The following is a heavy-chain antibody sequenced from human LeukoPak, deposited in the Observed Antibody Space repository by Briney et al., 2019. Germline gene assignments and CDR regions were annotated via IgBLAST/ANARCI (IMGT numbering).Heavy chain of an antibody. CDR3: ARVDSYGLSAYYYYYYMDV. J-gene: IGHJ6*03. CDR2: INTNTGNP. V-gene: IGHV7-4-1*02. CDR1: GYTFTSYA. Sequence: GASVKVSCKASGYTFTSYAMNWVRQAPGQGLEWMGWINTNTGNPTYAQGFTGRFVFSLDTSVSTAYLQISSLKAEDTAVYYCARVDSYGLSAYYYYYYMDVWGKGTTVTVSS. D-gene: IGHD5-18*01.